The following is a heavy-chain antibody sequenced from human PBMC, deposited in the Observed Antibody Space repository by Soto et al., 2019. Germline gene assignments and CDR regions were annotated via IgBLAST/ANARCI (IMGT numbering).Heavy chain of an antibody. CDR2: IIPIFGTA. CDR1: GGTFSSYA. Sequence: SVKVSCKASGGTFSSYAISWVRQAPGQGLEWMGGIIPIFGTANYAQKFQGRVTITADGSTSTAYMELSSLRSEDTAVYYCARVEYGCSSTSCPFDYWGQGTLVTVSS. D-gene: IGHD2-2*01. CDR3: ARVEYGCSSTSCPFDY. J-gene: IGHJ4*02. V-gene: IGHV1-69*13.